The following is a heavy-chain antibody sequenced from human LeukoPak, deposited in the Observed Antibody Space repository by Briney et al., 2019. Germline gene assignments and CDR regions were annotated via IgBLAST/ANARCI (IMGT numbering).Heavy chain of an antibody. Sequence: QTGGSLRLSCAASGFTFSIYDMYWVRQAPGKGLEWVSAISGSGGSTYYADSVKGRFTISRDNSKNTLYLQMNSLRAEDTAVYYCANERGGSGRHYYFDYWGQGTLVTVSS. J-gene: IGHJ4*02. V-gene: IGHV3-23*01. D-gene: IGHD3-10*01. CDR2: ISGSGGST. CDR3: ANERGGSGRHYYFDY. CDR1: GFTFSIYD.